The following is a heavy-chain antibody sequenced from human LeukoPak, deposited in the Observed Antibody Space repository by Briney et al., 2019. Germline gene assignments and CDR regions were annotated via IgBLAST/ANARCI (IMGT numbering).Heavy chain of an antibody. CDR1: GFTFSSYG. Sequence: GGSLRLSCAASGFTFSSYGMHWVRQAPGKGLEWVAVISYDGSNKYYADSVKGRLTISRDNSKNTLYLQMNSLRAEDTAVYYCAKIRPTIAAAGPFDYWGQGTLVTVSS. J-gene: IGHJ4*02. CDR3: AKIRPTIAAAGPFDY. D-gene: IGHD6-13*01. V-gene: IGHV3-30*18. CDR2: ISYDGSNK.